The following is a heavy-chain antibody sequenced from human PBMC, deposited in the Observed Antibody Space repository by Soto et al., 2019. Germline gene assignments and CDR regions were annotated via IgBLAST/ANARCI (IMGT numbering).Heavy chain of an antibody. CDR2: ISAYNGNT. CDR1: GYTFTSYG. D-gene: IGHD3-3*01. Sequence: GAPVKVSCKASGYTFTSYGISSVRQAPGQGLEWMGWISAYNGNTNYAQKLQGRVTMTTDTSTSTAYMELRSLRSDDTAVYYCARDGFGVVIANWFDPWGQGTLVTLSS. CDR3: ARDGFGVVIANWFDP. J-gene: IGHJ5*02. V-gene: IGHV1-18*01.